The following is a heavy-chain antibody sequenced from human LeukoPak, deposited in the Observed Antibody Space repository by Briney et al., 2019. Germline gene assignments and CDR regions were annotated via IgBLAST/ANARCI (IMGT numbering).Heavy chain of an antibody. V-gene: IGHV4-4*07. CDR2: IYTRGST. J-gene: IGHJ3*02. Sequence: PSETLSLTCTVSGGSINNYYWSWIRQPAGKGLEWIGRIYTRGSTNYNPSLKSRVTMSVDTSKNQFPLKLSSVTAADTGVYYCARGRYCSADICSGGDAFDIWGQGTMVSVSS. CDR3: ARGRYCSADICSGGDAFDI. CDR1: GGSINNYY. D-gene: IGHD2-15*01.